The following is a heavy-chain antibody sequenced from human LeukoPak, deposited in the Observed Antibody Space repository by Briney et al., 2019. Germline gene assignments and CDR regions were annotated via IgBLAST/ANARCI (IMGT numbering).Heavy chain of an antibody. J-gene: IGHJ4*02. Sequence: SQTLSLTCAISGDSVSSNSAAWNWIRQSPSRGLEWLGRTYYRSKWYNDYAVSVKSRITINPDTSKNQFSLKLSSVTAADTAVYYCARRPGGGVWGSYRYTFDYWGQGTLVTVSS. CDR1: GDSVSSNSAA. CDR2: TYYRSKWYN. CDR3: ARRPGGGVWGSYRYTFDY. D-gene: IGHD3-16*02. V-gene: IGHV6-1*01.